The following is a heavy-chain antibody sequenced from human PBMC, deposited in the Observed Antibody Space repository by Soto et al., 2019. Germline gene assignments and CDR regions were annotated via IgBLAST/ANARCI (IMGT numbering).Heavy chain of an antibody. Sequence: SQTLSLTCVITGDSVSSNSAGWSWVRQSPSRGLEWLGRTYYKSKWYYEYAVSVRGRITINPDTSKNQYSLQLNSVTPEDTAVYSCARGEQYSGRIFDYWGEGTLVTVCS. CDR1: GDSVSSNSAG. J-gene: IGHJ4*01. CDR3: ARGEQYSGRIFDY. CDR2: TYYKSKWYY. D-gene: IGHD1-26*01. V-gene: IGHV6-1*01.